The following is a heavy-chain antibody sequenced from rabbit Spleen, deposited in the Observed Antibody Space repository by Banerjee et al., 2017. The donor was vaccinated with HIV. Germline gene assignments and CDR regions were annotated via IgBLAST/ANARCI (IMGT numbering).Heavy chain of an antibody. Sequence: QSLEESGGDLVKPGASLTLTCIASGVSFSGDSYMCWVRQAPGKGLEWIACIDTGSSGFTYFASWAKGRFTISKTSSTTVTLQMTSLTGADTATYFCARDSGSSFSSYGMDLWGPGTLVT. V-gene: IGHV1S40*01. CDR3: ARDSGSSFSSYGMDL. J-gene: IGHJ6*01. CDR1: GVSFSGDSY. D-gene: IGHD8-1*01. CDR2: IDTGSSGFT.